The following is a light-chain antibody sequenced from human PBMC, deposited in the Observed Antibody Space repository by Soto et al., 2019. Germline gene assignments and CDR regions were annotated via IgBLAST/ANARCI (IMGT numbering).Light chain of an antibody. CDR3: SSYAGSGLV. J-gene: IGLJ1*01. Sequence: QSALTQPPSASGSPGQSVTISCTGTSSDVGGYNYVSWYQQHPGKAPKLMIYEVSKRPSGVPDRFSGPKSGNTASLTVSGLQAEDEADYYCSSYAGSGLVFGPVTKLTVL. CDR2: EVS. V-gene: IGLV2-8*01. CDR1: SSDVGGYNY.